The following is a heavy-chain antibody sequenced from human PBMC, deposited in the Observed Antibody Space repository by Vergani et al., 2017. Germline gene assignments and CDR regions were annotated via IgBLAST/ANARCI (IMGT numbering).Heavy chain of an antibody. D-gene: IGHD6-19*01. CDR1: GGSFSGYY. CDR2: INHSGST. J-gene: IGHJ5*02. V-gene: IGHV4-34*01. CDR3: ARGRFIYLGWYQRSELWFDP. Sequence: QVQLQQWGAGLLKPSETLSLTCAVYGGSFSGYYWSWIRQPPGKGLEWIGEINHSGSTNYNPSLKSRVTISVDTSKNQFSLKLSSVTAADTAVYYCARGRFIYLGWYQRSELWFDPWGQGTLVTVSS.